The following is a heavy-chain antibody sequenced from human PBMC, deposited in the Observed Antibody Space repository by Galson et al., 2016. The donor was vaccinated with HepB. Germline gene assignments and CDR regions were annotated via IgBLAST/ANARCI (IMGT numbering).Heavy chain of an antibody. CDR3: ARDDYFRLGY. J-gene: IGHJ4*02. CDR1: GFIFSVYN. V-gene: IGHV3-48*02. D-gene: IGHD3-16*01. CDR2: ITSSSDTM. Sequence: SLRLSCAASGFIFSVYNMNWARQAPGKGLEWIAWITSSSDTMYYADSVKGRFTISRDNAKNSRYLEMKSLRDEDTAVYYCARDDYFRLGYWGQGTLVTVSS.